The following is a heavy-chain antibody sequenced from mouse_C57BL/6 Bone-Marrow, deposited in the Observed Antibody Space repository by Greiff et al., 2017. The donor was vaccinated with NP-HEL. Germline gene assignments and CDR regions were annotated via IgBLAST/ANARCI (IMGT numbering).Heavy chain of an antibody. Sequence: QVQLQQPGAELVRPGSSVKLSCKASGYTFTSYWMDWVKQRPGQGLEWIGNIYPSDSETHYNQKFKDKATLTVDKSSSTAYMQLSSLTSEDSAVYYSARGGSYFDYWGQGTTLTVSS. CDR3: ARGGSYFDY. V-gene: IGHV1-61*01. J-gene: IGHJ2*01. CDR1: GYTFTSYW. D-gene: IGHD1-1*01. CDR2: IYPSDSET.